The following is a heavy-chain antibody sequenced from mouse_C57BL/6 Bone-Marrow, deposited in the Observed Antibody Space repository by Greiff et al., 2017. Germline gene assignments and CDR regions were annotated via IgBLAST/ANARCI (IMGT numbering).Heavy chain of an antibody. V-gene: IGHV1-61*01. CDR3: AREGDGYSAMDY. CDR1: GYTFTSYW. Sequence: VQLQQPGAELVRPGSSVKLSCKASGYTFTSYWMDWVKQRPGQGLEWIGNIYPSDSETHYNQKFKDKATLTVDKSSSTAYMQLSSLTSEDSAVYYCAREGDGYSAMDYWGQGTSVTVSS. CDR2: IYPSDSET. D-gene: IGHD2-3*01. J-gene: IGHJ4*01.